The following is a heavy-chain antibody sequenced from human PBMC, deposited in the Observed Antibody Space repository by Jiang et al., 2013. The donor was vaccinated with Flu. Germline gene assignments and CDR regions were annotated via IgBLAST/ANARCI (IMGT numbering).Heavy chain of an antibody. CDR1: GFTFSSYA. CDR3: LDSSSTPDY. V-gene: IGHV3-30-3*01. J-gene: IGHJ4*02. D-gene: IGHD6-6*01. Sequence: VVQPGRSLRLSCAASGFTFSSYAMHWVRQAPGKGLEWVAVISYDGSNKYYADSVKGRFTISRDNSKNTLYLQMNSLRAEDTAVYYCLDSSSTPDYWGQGTLVTVSS. CDR2: ISYDGSNK.